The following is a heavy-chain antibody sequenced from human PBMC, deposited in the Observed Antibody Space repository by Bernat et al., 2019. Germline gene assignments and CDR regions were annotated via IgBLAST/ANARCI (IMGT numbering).Heavy chain of an antibody. CDR2: MSSGSSTI. J-gene: IGHJ4*02. CDR3: ARDIWGSGRGY. V-gene: IGHV3-48*01. CDR1: GFTFTSYS. D-gene: IGHD3-16*01. Sequence: EVQLVESGGGLVQPGGSLRLSCVVSGFTFTSYSMNWVRQAPGKGLEWVSYMSSGSSTIYYADSMKGRFTITRDNGKNSLYLQMNSLRAEDTAVYYCARDIWGSGRGYWGQGTLVTVSS.